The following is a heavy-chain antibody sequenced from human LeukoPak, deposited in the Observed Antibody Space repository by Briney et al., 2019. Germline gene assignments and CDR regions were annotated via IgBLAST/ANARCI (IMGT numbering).Heavy chain of an antibody. Sequence: GGSLRLSRAASGFTFSSYWMTWIRQAPGKGLEWVANIKQDGSQKYHVDSVKGRFTISRDNAKNSLYLQMNSLRAEDTAVYYCLPLYCSGTGCPLHYWGQGTLVTVSS. J-gene: IGHJ4*02. CDR2: IKQDGSQK. V-gene: IGHV3-7*01. CDR3: LPLYCSGTGCPLHY. CDR1: GFTFSSYW. D-gene: IGHD2-2*01.